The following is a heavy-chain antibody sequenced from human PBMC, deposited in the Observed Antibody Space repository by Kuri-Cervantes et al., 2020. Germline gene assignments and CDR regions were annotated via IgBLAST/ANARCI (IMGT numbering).Heavy chain of an antibody. V-gene: IGHV3-7*01. CDR2: IKQDGSEK. Sequence: GGSLRLSCAASGFTFSSYAMHWVRQAPGKGLEWVANIKQDGSEKYYVDSVKGRFTISRDNAKNSLYLQMNSLRAGDTAVYYCARGASYYYGMDVWGQGTTVTVSS. CDR1: GFTFSSYA. D-gene: IGHD1-26*01. CDR3: ARGASYYYGMDV. J-gene: IGHJ6*02.